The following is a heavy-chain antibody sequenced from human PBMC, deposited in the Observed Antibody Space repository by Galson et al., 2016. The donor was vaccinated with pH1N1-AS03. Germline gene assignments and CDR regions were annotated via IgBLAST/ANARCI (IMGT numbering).Heavy chain of an antibody. CDR3: AKGGWQQRSFDH. Sequence: SLRLSCAASGFTFSSFWMHWVRQVPGKGLVWVSHINSDGSRTTYADSVRGRCTISRDNPKNTLYLQNNSLRAQDTAVYYCAKGGWQQRSFDHWGQGTLVTVSS. J-gene: IGHJ4*02. CDR2: INSDGSRT. CDR1: GFTFSSFW. V-gene: IGHV3-74*01. D-gene: IGHD6-13*01.